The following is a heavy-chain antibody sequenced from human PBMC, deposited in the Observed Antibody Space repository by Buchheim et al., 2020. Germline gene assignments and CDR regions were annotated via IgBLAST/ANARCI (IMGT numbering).Heavy chain of an antibody. CDR2: ISAYNGKT. J-gene: IGHJ6*02. CDR1: GYTFTSYG. CDR3: ARGYDSSGYSLPFYYYYGMDV. V-gene: IGHV1-18*01. D-gene: IGHD3-22*01. Sequence: QVQLVQSGAEVKKPGASVKVSCKASGYTFTSYGISWVRQAPGQGLEGKGWISAYNGKTNIAQMLQGRVTMTTDTSTSTAYMELRSLRSDDTTVYYCARGYDSSGYSLPFYYYYGMDVWGQGTT.